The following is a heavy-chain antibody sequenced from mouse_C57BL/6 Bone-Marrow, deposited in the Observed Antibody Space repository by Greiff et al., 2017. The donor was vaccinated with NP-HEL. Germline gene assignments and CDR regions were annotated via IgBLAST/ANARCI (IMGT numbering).Heavy chain of an antibody. CDR2: IWSGGST. J-gene: IGHJ4*01. CDR1: GFSLTSYG. V-gene: IGHV2-5*01. CDR3: AKKTFYAMDY. Sequence: VKLMESGPGLVQPSQSLSITCTVSGFSLTSYGVHWVRQSPGKGLEWLGVIWSGGSTDYNAAFMSRLSITKDNSKSQVFLKMNRLQADDTAIYYCAKKTFYAMDYWGQGTSVTVSS.